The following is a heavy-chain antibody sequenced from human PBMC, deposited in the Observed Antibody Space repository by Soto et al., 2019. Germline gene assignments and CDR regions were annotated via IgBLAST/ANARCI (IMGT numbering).Heavy chain of an antibody. V-gene: IGHV3-48*01. CDR1: GFTFSSYS. CDR3: ARDLCSSTSCYYRY. CDR2: ISSSSTI. J-gene: IGHJ4*02. Sequence: EVQLVESGGGLVQPGGSLRLSCAASGFTFSSYSMNWVRQAPGKGLEWVSYISSSSTIYYADSVKGRFTISRDNAKNSLYLQMNSLRAEDTAVYYCARDLCSSTSCYYRYWGQGTLVTVSS. D-gene: IGHD2-2*01.